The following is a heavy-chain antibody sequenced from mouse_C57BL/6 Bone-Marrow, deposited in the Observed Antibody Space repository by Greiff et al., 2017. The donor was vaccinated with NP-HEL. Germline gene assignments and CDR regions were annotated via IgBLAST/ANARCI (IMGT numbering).Heavy chain of an antibody. J-gene: IGHJ3*01. V-gene: IGHV1-58*01. CDR1: GYTFTSYG. D-gene: IGHD2-1*01. CDR2: IYIGNGYT. CDR3: ARWEGNCLAWFAY. Sequence: EVQLQQSGAELVRPGSSVKLSCKTSGYTFTSYGINWVNQRPGQGLEWIGYIYIGNGYTDYNEKFKGKVTLTSDTSSSTASMQLSSLTSEDSAIYFCARWEGNCLAWFAYWGQGTLVTVSA.